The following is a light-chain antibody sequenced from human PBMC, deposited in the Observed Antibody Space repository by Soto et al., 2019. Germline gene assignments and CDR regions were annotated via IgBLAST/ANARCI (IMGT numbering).Light chain of an antibody. V-gene: IGKV3-15*01. J-gene: IGKJ4*01. CDR1: ESVSNN. CDR2: GAS. CDR3: QQYNKWPLT. Sequence: EIVLTQSPATLSVSQGERATLSCRASESVSNNLAWYQQKPGQAPRLLIFGASARATGIPARFSGSASGTEFPLTICSLQSEDFAVYYCQQYNKWPLTFVGGTMVEIK.